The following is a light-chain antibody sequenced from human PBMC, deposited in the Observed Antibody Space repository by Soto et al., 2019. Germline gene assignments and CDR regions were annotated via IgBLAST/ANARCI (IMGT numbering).Light chain of an antibody. CDR2: DAS. CDR1: QSISTW. Sequence: DIHMTQSPSTLPASVGHRVTITCRANQSISTWLAWYQQKPGKAPNLLIYDASNLETGVPSRLSGSGSGTDFTLTISSMQPEDIATYYCQQYDNLPITFGHGTRLEIK. V-gene: IGKV1-33*01. CDR3: QQYDNLPIT. J-gene: IGKJ5*01.